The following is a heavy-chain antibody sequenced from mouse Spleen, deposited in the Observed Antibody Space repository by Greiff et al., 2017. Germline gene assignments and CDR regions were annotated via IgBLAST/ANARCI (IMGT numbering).Heavy chain of an antibody. CDR1: GYTFTSYW. CDR2: INPSNGGT. V-gene: IGHV1-53*01. D-gene: IGHD2-2*01. Sequence: QVQLQQPGTELVKPGASVKLSCKASGYTFTSYWMHWVKQRPGQGLEWIGNINPSNGGTNYNEKFKSKATLTVDKSSSTAYMQLSSLTSEDSAVYYCARDDGYDADWYFDVWGAGTTVTVSS. CDR3: ARDDGYDADWYFDV. J-gene: IGHJ1*01.